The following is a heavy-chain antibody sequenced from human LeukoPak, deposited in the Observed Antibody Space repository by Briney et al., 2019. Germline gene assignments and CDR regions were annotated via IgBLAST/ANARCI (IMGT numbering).Heavy chain of an antibody. V-gene: IGHV4-61*02. CDR3: ARDGVDCSGGSCYYFDY. J-gene: IGHJ4*02. CDR2: IYTSGST. Sequence: SETLSLTCTVSGGSISRGSYFWSRIRQPAGKGLEWIGRIYTSGSTNYNPSLKSRVTISVDTSRNQFSLKLSSVTAADTAVYYCARDGVDCSGGSCYYFDYWGQGTLVTVSS. D-gene: IGHD2-15*01. CDR1: GGSISRGSYF.